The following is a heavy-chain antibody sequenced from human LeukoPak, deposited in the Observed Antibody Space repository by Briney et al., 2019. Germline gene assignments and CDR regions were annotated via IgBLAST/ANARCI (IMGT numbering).Heavy chain of an antibody. J-gene: IGHJ4*02. CDR2: INPNSGGT. CDR3: ARAPYDSSGYYYEADY. D-gene: IGHD3-22*01. CDR1: GYTFTGYY. Sequence: ASVKVSCKASGYTFTGYYMHWVRQAPGQGLEWMGWINPNSGGTNYAQKFQGRVTMTRDASISTAYMELSRLRSDDTAVYYCARAPYDSSGYYYEADYWGQGTLVTVSS. V-gene: IGHV1-2*02.